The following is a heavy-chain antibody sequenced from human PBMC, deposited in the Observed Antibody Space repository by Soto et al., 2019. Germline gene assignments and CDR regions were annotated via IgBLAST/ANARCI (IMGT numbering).Heavy chain of an antibody. J-gene: IGHJ4*02. CDR2: ISYSGTT. D-gene: IGHD3-10*01. Sequence: PSEILSLTCTVSDGSISSYYWSWVRQPPGKGLEWIGYISYSGTTNDNPSLRSRVTISIDTSKNQFSLKLSSVTAADTAVYYCARRSGSYLDYWGQGTLVTVSS. CDR3: ARRSGSYLDY. V-gene: IGHV4-59*01. CDR1: DGSISSYY.